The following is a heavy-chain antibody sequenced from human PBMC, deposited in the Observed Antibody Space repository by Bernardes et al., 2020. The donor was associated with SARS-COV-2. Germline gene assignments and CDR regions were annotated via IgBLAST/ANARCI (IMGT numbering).Heavy chain of an antibody. CDR3: ARLSSGGFDY. D-gene: IGHD3-10*02. V-gene: IGHV4-59*08. J-gene: IGHJ4*02. CDR1: DGSMSSNY. Sequence: SETLSLTCTVSDGSMSSNYWSWIRQPPGKGLEWIGYIYYSVSTNYNPSLKSRVTISVDTSKNQFSLKMTSVTAADTAVYYCARLSSGGFDYGGQGTLGTVSS. CDR2: IYYSVST.